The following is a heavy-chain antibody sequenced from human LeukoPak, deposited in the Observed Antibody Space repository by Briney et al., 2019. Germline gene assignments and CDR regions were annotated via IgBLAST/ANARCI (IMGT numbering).Heavy chain of an antibody. Sequence: ASVKVSCKASGHTFTSYGISWVRQAPGQGLEWMGWISAYNGNTNYAQKLQGRVTMTTDTSTSTAYMELRSLRSDDTAVCYCARERYCSSTSCYAYYYYYGMDVWGQGTTVTVSS. D-gene: IGHD2-2*01. CDR3: ARERYCSSTSCYAYYYYYGMDV. CDR2: ISAYNGNT. V-gene: IGHV1-18*01. J-gene: IGHJ6*02. CDR1: GHTFTSYG.